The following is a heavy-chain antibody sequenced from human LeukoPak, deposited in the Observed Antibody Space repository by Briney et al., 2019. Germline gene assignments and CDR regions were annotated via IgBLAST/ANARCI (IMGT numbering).Heavy chain of an antibody. CDR1: GYTFTSYG. J-gene: IGHJ6*03. Sequence: VKVSCKASGYTFTSYGISWVRQAPGQGLEWMGWISAYNGNTNYAQKLQGRVTMTTDTSTSTAYMELRSLRSDDTAVYYCAREYYDFWSGYPPIYYMDVWGKGTTVTVSS. V-gene: IGHV1-18*01. CDR2: ISAYNGNT. D-gene: IGHD3-3*01. CDR3: AREYYDFWSGYPPIYYMDV.